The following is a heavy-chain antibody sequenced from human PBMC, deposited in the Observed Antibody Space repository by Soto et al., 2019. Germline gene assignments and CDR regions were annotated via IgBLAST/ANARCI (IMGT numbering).Heavy chain of an antibody. CDR3: ARQTLLNEHYDFWSGYFGPSSHYFDY. V-gene: IGHV5-51*01. Sequence: PGESLKISCKGSGYSFTSYWIGWVRQMPGKGLEWMGIIYPGDSDTRYSPSFQGQVTISADKSISTAYLQWSSLKASDTAMYYCARQTLLNEHYDFWSGYFGPSSHYFDYWGQGTLVTVSS. J-gene: IGHJ4*02. CDR2: IYPGDSDT. CDR1: GYSFTSYW. D-gene: IGHD3-3*01.